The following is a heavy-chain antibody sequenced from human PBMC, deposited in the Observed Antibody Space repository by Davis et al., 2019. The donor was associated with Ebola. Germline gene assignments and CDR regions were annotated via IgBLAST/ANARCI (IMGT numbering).Heavy chain of an antibody. CDR1: GGSMTDYY. J-gene: IGHJ3*02. CDR3: ARYSGPDAFHI. V-gene: IGHV4-31*03. CDR2: ISYSGNT. D-gene: IGHD6-19*01. Sequence: SETLSLTCTVSGGSMTDYYWSWIRQHPGKGLEWIGYISYSGNTYYNPSLKSRVTISVDTSKNQFSLKLSSVTAADTAVYYCARYSGPDAFHIWGQGTMVTVSS.